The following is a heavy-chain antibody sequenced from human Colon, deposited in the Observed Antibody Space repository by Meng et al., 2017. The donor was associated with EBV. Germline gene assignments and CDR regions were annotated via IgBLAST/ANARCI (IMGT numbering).Heavy chain of an antibody. Sequence: GEQEEAGPGGVKPSGTLSLTCAVSGGSLSSRNWWSWVRQPPGKGLEWIGEIYHSGSTNYNPSLKSRVTISVDESKNQFSLRLSSVTAADTAVYYCARVGAYCGGDCYHPRWGQGTLVTVSS. J-gene: IGHJ4*02. CDR2: IYHSGST. CDR1: GGSLSSRNW. D-gene: IGHD2-21*02. CDR3: ARVGAYCGGDCYHPR. V-gene: IGHV4-4*02.